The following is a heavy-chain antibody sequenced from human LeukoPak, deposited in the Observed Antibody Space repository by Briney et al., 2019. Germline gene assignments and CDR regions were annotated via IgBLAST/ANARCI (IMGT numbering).Heavy chain of an antibody. CDR1: GDSISSYY. CDR3: ARGKRTAMVQYYFDY. D-gene: IGHD5-18*01. Sequence: SETLSLTCTVSGDSISSYYWSWIRQPPGKGLEWIGYIYYSGSTNYNPSLKSRVTISVDTSKNQFSLKLSSVTAADTAVYYCARGKRTAMVQYYFDYWGQGTLVTVSS. CDR2: IYYSGST. J-gene: IGHJ4*02. V-gene: IGHV4-59*01.